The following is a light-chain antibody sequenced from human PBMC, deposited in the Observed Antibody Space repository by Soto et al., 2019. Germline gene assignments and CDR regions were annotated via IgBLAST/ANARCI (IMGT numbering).Light chain of an antibody. CDR1: QSVSSSS. CDR2: GAS. Sequence: EIVLTQSPGTLSLSPGDTATLSCRASQSVSSSSLAWYQQKRGQAPRLLIYGASIRATGIPDRFRGSGFGTDFILTIRRLEPDDFAVYYCLQYGSSPRTFGQGTKVEIK. V-gene: IGKV3-20*01. J-gene: IGKJ1*01. CDR3: LQYGSSPRT.